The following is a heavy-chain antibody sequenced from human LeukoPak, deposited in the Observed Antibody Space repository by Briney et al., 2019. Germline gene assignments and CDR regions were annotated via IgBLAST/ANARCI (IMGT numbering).Heavy chain of an antibody. D-gene: IGHD3-10*01. CDR3: AKDRGVGELLSPDWFDP. V-gene: IGHV3-23*01. J-gene: IGHJ5*02. CDR2: ISGSGGST. Sequence: GGSLRLSCAASGFTFDKAWMTWVRQAPGKGLEWVSAISGSGGSTYYADSVKGRFTISRDNSKNTLYLQMNSLRAEDTAIYYCAKDRGVGELLSPDWFDPWGQGTLVTVSS. CDR1: GFTFDKAW.